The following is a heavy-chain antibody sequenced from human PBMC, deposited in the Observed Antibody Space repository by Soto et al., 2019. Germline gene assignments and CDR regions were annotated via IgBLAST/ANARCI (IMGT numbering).Heavy chain of an antibody. Sequence: SETLSLTCTVSGGSISSSSYYWGWIRQPPGRGLEWIGSIYYSGSTYYNPSLKSRVTISVDTSKNQFSLKLSSVTAADTAVYYCARHLVVVAATAFSCFDPWGQGTLVTVSS. V-gene: IGHV4-39*01. CDR3: ARHLVVVAATAFSCFDP. CDR2: IYYSGST. CDR1: GGSISSSSYY. J-gene: IGHJ5*02. D-gene: IGHD2-15*01.